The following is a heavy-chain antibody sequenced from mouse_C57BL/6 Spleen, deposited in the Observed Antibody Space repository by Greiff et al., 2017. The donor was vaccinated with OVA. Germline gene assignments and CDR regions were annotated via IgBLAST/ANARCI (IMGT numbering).Heavy chain of an antibody. Sequence: VKLMESGAELARPGASVKMSCKASGYTFTSYTMHWVKQRPGQGLEWIGYINPSSGYTKYNQKFKDKATLTADKSSSTAYMQLSSLTSEDSAVYYCARDGPSWFAYWGQGTLVTVSA. V-gene: IGHV1-4*01. D-gene: IGHD2-3*01. CDR2: INPSSGYT. J-gene: IGHJ3*01. CDR1: GYTFTSYT. CDR3: ARDGPSWFAY.